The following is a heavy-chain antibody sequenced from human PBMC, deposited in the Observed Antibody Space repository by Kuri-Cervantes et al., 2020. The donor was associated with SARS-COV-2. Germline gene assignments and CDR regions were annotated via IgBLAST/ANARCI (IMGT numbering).Heavy chain of an antibody. Sequence: SETLSLTCAVSGGSISSSNWWSWVRQPPGKGLEWIGEIYHSGSTNYNPSLKSRVTISVDKSKNQFSLKLSSVTAEDTAVYYCARVHCSGGSCPYPYAFDIWGQGTMVTVSS. V-gene: IGHV4-4*02. D-gene: IGHD2-15*01. CDR2: IYHSGST. CDR1: GGSISSSNW. J-gene: IGHJ3*02. CDR3: ARVHCSGGSCPYPYAFDI.